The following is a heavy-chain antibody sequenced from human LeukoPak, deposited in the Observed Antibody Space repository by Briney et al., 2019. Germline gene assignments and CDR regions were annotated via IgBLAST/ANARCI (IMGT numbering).Heavy chain of an antibody. J-gene: IGHJ6*02. CDR2: IYHNGST. CDR1: GGSISNSHW. CDR3: ARAPYGSGTYYGLDV. D-gene: IGHD3-10*01. V-gene: IGHV4-4*02. Sequence: PSGTLSLTCAVSGGSISNSHWWTWVRQPPGKGLEWIGEIYHNGSTNYNPSLKSRVTISEDKSKNHFSLKLSSVTAADTAVYYCARAPYGSGTYYGLDVWGQGTTVIVSS.